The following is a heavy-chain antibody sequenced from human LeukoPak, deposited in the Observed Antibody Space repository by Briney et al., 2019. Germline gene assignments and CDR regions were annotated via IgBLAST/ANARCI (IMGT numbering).Heavy chain of an antibody. CDR2: IYYSGST. J-gene: IGHJ6*03. CDR3: ARDCSSTSCTVGYYYYYMDV. CDR1: GDSINSGSYY. Sequence: SETLSLTCTVSGDSINSGSYYWVWIRQPPGKGLEWIGSIYYSGSTYYSPSLKSRVTISVDTSKIQFSLRLSSVTAADTAVYYCARDCSSTSCTVGYYYYYMDVWGKGTTVTVSS. V-gene: IGHV4-39*02. D-gene: IGHD2-2*01.